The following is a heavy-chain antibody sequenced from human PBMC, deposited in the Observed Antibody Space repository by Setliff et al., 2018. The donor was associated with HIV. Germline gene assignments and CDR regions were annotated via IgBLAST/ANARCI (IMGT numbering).Heavy chain of an antibody. Sequence: SETLSLTCSVSGGSVNSGGYYWSWIRQPAGKELEWIGHIYNDGSTIYNPSLKSRLTISLDTSKNEFSLRLTSVTAADTAVYYCASEARTRSTYYYSMNVWGKGTTVTVSS. CDR2: IYNDGST. CDR1: GGSVNSGGYY. V-gene: IGHV4-61*09. J-gene: IGHJ6*03. CDR3: ASEARTRSTYYYSMNV. D-gene: IGHD2-2*01.